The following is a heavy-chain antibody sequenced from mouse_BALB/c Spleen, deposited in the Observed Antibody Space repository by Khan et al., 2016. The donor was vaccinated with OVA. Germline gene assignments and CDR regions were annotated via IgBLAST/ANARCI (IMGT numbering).Heavy chain of an antibody. V-gene: IGHV1-7*01. CDR1: GYTFTSYW. CDR2: INPSTGYS. CDR3: ANHGSSAAGFAY. Sequence: QVQLQQSGAELAKPGASVKMSCKASGYTFTSYWMHWVKQRPGQGLEWIGYINPSTGYSEYNQKFKDKATLTADKSSRTAYRQLSSLTSDDSAVYNCANHGSSAAGFAYWGQGTLVTVSA. J-gene: IGHJ3*01. D-gene: IGHD1-1*01.